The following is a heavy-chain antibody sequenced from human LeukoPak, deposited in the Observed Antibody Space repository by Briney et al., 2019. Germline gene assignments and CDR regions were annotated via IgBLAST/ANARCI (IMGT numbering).Heavy chain of an antibody. CDR2: IYPGDSET. J-gene: IGHJ4*02. CDR1: GYSFTSYW. D-gene: IGHD3-3*01. Sequence: GESLTLSCKGSGYSFTSYWIGWVRQMPGKGLEWMGIIYPGDSETRYSPSFQGQVTISADKSISTAYLQWSSLKASDTAMYYCARHERFLEWTGGFDYWGQGTLVTVSS. CDR3: ARHERFLEWTGGFDY. V-gene: IGHV5-51*01.